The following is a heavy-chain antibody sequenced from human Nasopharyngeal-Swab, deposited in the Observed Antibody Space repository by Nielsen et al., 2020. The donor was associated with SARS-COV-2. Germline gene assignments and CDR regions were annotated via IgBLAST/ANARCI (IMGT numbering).Heavy chain of an antibody. D-gene: IGHD1-26*01. V-gene: IGHV1-24*01. CDR1: GYTLTELS. J-gene: IGHJ4*02. CDR2: FDPEDGET. Sequence: ASVKVSCKVSGYTLTELSMHWVRQAAGKGLEWVGGFDPEDGETIYAQKFQGRVTMTEDTSTDTAYMELSSLTSEDTAVYYCTTVAGSYGRFDYWGQGTLVTVS. CDR3: TTVAGSYGRFDY.